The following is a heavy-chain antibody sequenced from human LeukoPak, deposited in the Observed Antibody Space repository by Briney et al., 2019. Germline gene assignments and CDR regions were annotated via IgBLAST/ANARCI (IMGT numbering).Heavy chain of an antibody. CDR2: IYYSGST. J-gene: IGHJ5*02. Sequence: PSETLSLTCTVSGGSISSYHWSWIRQPPGKGLEWIGSIYYSGSTNYNPSLKSRVTISVDTSKNQFSLKLSSVTTADTAFYYCARSRGGYGDYGSWFDPWGQGTLVNVSP. CDR1: GGSISSYH. V-gene: IGHV4-59*01. CDR3: ARSRGGYGDYGSWFDP. D-gene: IGHD4-17*01.